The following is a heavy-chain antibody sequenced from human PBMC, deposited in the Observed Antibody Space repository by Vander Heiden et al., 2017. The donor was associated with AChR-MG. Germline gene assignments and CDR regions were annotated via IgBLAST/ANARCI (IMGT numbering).Heavy chain of an antibody. CDR1: GYTFTSYD. CDR2: MSPNSGNT. CDR3: ARAPVGGVVGPTVSD. D-gene: IGHD1-26*01. J-gene: IGHJ4*02. Sequence: QVQLVQSGAEVKKPGASVKVSCRASGYTFTSYDLNWVRQATGQGLEWMGWMSPNSGNTGYAQKFQGRVTMTRNTSISTAYMELSSLTSEDTAVYYCARAPVGGVVGPTVSDWGQGTLVTVSS. V-gene: IGHV1-8*01.